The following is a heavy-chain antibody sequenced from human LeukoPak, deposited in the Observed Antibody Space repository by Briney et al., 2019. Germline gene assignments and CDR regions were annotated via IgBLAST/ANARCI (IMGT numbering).Heavy chain of an antibody. J-gene: IGHJ6*03. D-gene: IGHD6-13*01. CDR1: GGSISSHY. Sequence: SETLSLTCTVSGGSISSHYWSWIRQPPGKGLEWIGYIYYSGSTNYNPSLKSRVTISVDTSKNQFSLKLSSVTAADTAVYYCARGISSWYRYYYYMDVWGKGTTVTVSS. CDR2: IYYSGST. V-gene: IGHV4-59*11. CDR3: ARGISSWYRYYYYMDV.